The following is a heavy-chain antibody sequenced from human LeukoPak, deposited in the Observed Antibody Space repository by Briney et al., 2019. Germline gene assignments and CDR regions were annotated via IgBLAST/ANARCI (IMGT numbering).Heavy chain of an antibody. CDR3: ARASVVTSGSFDY. J-gene: IGHJ4*02. V-gene: IGHV3-74*01. CDR2: INYDGSST. D-gene: IGHD3-10*01. Sequence: GGSLRLSCAASGFTFRSHWMHWVRQPPGKGLVWVSRINYDGSSTAYADSVKGRFTISRDSANNTLYLQMNSLRAEDTAVYYCARASVVTSGSFDYWGQGTLVTVSA. CDR1: GFTFRSHW.